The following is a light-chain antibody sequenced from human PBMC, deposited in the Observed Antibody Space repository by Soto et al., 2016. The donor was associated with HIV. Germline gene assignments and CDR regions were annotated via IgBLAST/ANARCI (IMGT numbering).Light chain of an antibody. CDR1: QSVNDW. CDR2: KVS. CDR3: QQYNTLPWT. V-gene: IGKV1-5*03. J-gene: IGKJ1*01. Sequence: DIQLTQSPSTLSAAVGDRVTITCRASQSVNDWLAWYQQKPGTPPSLLIYKVSTLESGVPSRFSGVGFGTDFTLTISTLQPEDSAIYYCQQYNTLPWTFGQGTKGGNQ.